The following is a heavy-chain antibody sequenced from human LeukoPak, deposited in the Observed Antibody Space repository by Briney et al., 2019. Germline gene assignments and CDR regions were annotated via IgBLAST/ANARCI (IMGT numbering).Heavy chain of an antibody. V-gene: IGHV1-69*13. J-gene: IGHJ4*02. CDR3: ARVRNYYDSSGSFDC. Sequence: SVKVSCKASGGTFSSYAISWVRQAPGQGLERMGGIIPIFGTANYAQKFQGRVTITADESTSTAYMELSSLRSEDTAVYYCARVRNYYDSSGSFDCWGQGTLSPSPQ. CDR1: GGTFSSYA. D-gene: IGHD3-22*01. CDR2: IIPIFGTA.